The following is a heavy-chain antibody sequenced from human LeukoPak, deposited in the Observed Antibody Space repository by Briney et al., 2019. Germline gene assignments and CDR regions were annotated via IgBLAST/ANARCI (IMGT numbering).Heavy chain of an antibody. V-gene: IGHV3-49*04. D-gene: IGHD1-26*01. CDR1: GFTFGDYA. CDR3: TRVSGSYLYFDY. Sequence: PGRSLRLSCTASGFTFGDYAMSWVRQAPGKGLEWVGFIRSKAYGGTTEYAASVKGRFTISRDDSKSIAYLQMNSLKTEDTAAYYCTRVSGSYLYFDYWGQGTLVTVSS. J-gene: IGHJ4*02. CDR2: IRSKAYGGTT.